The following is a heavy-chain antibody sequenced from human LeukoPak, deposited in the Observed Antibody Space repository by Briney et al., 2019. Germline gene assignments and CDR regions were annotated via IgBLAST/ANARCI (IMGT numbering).Heavy chain of an antibody. CDR2: IYHSRST. CDR1: GGSINSNTYY. J-gene: IGHJ4*02. CDR3: ASVSGWSGY. Sequence: SETQSLTCTVSGGSINSNTYYWGWIRQPPGNGLEWIGSIYHSRSTYYNPSLKSRVTISVDTSKNQFSLKMSSVTAADTAMYYCASVSGWSGYWGQGTLVTVTA. V-gene: IGHV4-39*01. D-gene: IGHD6-19*01.